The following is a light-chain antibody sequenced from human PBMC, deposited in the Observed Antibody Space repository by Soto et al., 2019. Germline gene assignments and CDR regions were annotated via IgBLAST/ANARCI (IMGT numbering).Light chain of an antibody. V-gene: IGKV3-20*01. CDR3: QQYGSSPLIT. J-gene: IGKJ5*01. CDR1: QSVSSSY. CDR2: GAS. Sequence: EIVLTQSPGTLSLSPGERATLSCRASQSVSSSYLAWYQQKPGQAPRLLIYGASSRATGIPDRFSGSGSGTDFNLTISRLEPEDFEVYYCQQYGSSPLITFGQGTRLEIK.